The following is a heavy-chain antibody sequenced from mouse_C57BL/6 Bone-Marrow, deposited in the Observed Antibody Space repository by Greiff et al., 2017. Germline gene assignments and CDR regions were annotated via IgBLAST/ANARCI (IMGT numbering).Heavy chain of an antibody. CDR2: LSSCSCTI. CDR1: GFTFSDYG. J-gene: IGHJ3*01. V-gene: IGHV5-17*01. D-gene: IGHD2-4*01. CDR3: ARIYYDYDAWFAY. Sequence: EVKLMESGGGLVQPGGSLKLSCAASGFTFSDYGMHWVRQAPEKGLEWVAYLSSCSCTIYYADTVKGRFPISRDNAKNTLFLQMTSLRSEETAMYYCARIYYDYDAWFAYWGQGTLVTVSA.